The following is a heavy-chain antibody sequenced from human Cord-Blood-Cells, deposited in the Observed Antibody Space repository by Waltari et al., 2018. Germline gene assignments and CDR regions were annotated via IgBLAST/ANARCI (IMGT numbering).Heavy chain of an antibody. Sequence: QVQLVESGGGVVQPGRSLRLSCAASGFTFSSYAMHCVRKAPGKGLEWVAVISYDGSNKYYADSVKGRFTISRDNSKNTLYLQMNSLRAEDTAVYYCASLGGSYLGGDYWGQGTLVTVSS. J-gene: IGHJ4*02. V-gene: IGHV3-30-3*01. CDR2: ISYDGSNK. CDR1: GFTFSSYA. D-gene: IGHD1-26*01. CDR3: ASLGGSYLGGDY.